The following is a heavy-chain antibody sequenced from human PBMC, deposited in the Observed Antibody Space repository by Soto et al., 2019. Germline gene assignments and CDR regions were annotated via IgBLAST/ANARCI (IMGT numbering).Heavy chain of an antibody. D-gene: IGHD2-15*01. CDR1: GYTFTSYG. J-gene: IGHJ4*02. CDR3: ARDSYCSGGSCYRGYFDY. Sequence: QVQLVQSGAEVKKPGASVKVSCKASGYTFTSYGISWVRQAPGQGLEWMGWISAYNGNTNYAQKLQGRVTMTTDTSTSTAYMELRSLRSDDTAVYYFARDSYCSGGSCYRGYFDYWGQGTLVTVSS. V-gene: IGHV1-18*01. CDR2: ISAYNGNT.